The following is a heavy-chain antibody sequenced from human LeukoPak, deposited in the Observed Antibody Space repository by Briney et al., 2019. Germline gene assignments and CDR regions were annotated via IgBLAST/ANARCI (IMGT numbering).Heavy chain of an antibody. J-gene: IGHJ4*02. D-gene: IGHD6-13*01. CDR1: GFTFSNYW. CDR2: IYTDGSRR. Sequence: GGSLRLSCAASGFTFSNYWMHWVRQDPGKGLVWVSRIYTDGSRRSYADSVKGRFTISRDNAKNTVYLQMNSPRAEDTAVYYCASASSHRIAAGGDYWGQGTLVTVSS. V-gene: IGHV3-74*01. CDR3: ASASSHRIAAGGDY.